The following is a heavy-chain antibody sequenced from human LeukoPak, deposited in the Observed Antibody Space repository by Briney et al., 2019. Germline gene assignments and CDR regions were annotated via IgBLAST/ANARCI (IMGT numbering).Heavy chain of an antibody. CDR1: GGSISSGSYY. V-gene: IGHV4-61*02. J-gene: IGHJ3*02. CDR2: IYTSGST. CDR3: ARGGAYCGGDCYSDDAFDI. Sequence: SETLSLTCTVSGGSISSGSYYWSWIRQPAGKGLEWIGRIYTSGSTNYNPSLKSRVTISVDTSKNQFSLKLTSVIAADTAVYYCARGGAYCGGDCYSDDAFDIWGQGTMVTVSS. D-gene: IGHD2-21*02.